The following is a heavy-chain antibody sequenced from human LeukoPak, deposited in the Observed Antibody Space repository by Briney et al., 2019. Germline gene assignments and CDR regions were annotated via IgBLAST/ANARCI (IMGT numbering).Heavy chain of an antibody. D-gene: IGHD3-22*01. Sequence: GGSLRLSCAASGFTFSSYSVNWVRQAPGKGLEWVSSISSSSSYIYYADSVKGRFTISRDNAKNSLYLQMNSLRAEDTAVYYCAGSYYDSSGYYNGFDYWGQGTLVTVSS. CDR3: AGSYYDSSGYYNGFDY. CDR1: GFTFSSYS. J-gene: IGHJ4*02. CDR2: ISSSSSYI. V-gene: IGHV3-21*01.